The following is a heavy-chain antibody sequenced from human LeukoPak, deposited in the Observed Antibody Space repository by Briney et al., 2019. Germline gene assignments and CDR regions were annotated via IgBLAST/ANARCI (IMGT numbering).Heavy chain of an antibody. J-gene: IGHJ4*02. V-gene: IGHV1-69*06. CDR2: IIPIFGTA. D-gene: IGHD1-14*01. Sequence: PGGSLRLSCAASGGTFSSYAISWVRQAPGQGLEWMGGIIPIFGTANYAQKFQGRVTITADKSTSTAYMELSSLRSEDTAVYSCASSSPAPGTPRPGTPAHNIYFDYWGQGTLVTVSS. CDR1: GGTFSSYA. CDR3: ASSSPAPGTPRPGTPAHNIYFDY.